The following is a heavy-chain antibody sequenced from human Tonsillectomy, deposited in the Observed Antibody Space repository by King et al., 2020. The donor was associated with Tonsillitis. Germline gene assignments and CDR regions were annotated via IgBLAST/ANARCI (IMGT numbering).Heavy chain of an antibody. CDR2: ICSGGST. V-gene: IGHV3-53*01. Sequence: VQLVESGGGLIQPGGSLRLSCAASGFIVSSKYMSWVRQAPGKGLDWISLICSGGSTYYADSVKGRFTFSRDNSKNTLYLQMNSLRAEDTAIYFCGRRVVGTSLWYYGLDVWGQGTTVTVSS. J-gene: IGHJ6*02. CDR3: GRRVVGTSLWYYGLDV. D-gene: IGHD2-2*01. CDR1: GFIVSSKY.